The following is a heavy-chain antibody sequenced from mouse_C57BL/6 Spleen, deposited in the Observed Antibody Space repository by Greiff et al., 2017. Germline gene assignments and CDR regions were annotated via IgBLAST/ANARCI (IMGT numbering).Heavy chain of an antibody. J-gene: IGHJ3*01. D-gene: IGHD2-5*01. CDR3: ASGHYSNPRFAY. CDR2: FYPGSGSI. V-gene: IGHV1-62-2*01. Sequence: VKLVESGAELVKPGASVKLSCKASGYTFTEYTIHWVKQRSGQGLEWIGWFYPGSGSIKYNEKFKDKATLTADKSSSTVYMERSRLTSEDSAVYFCASGHYSNPRFAYWGQGTLVTVSA. CDR1: GYTFTEYT.